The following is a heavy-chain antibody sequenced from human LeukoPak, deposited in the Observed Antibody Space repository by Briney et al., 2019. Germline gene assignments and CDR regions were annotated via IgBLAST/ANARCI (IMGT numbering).Heavy chain of an antibody. V-gene: IGHV1-69*05. CDR3: ARPYYDILTGSHAEYFQH. D-gene: IGHD3-9*01. CDR2: IIPIFGTA. Sequence: SVKVSCKASGGTFSRYAISWVRQAPGQGLEWMGGIIPIFGTANYAQKFQRRVTITTHESTSTAYMELSSLRSEDTAVYYCARPYYDILTGSHAEYFQHWGQGTLVTVSS. CDR1: GGTFSRYA. J-gene: IGHJ1*01.